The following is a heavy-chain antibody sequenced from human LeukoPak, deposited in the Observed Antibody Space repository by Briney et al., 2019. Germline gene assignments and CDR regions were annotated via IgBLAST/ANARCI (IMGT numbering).Heavy chain of an antibody. V-gene: IGHV4-4*07. D-gene: IGHD3-10*01. CDR3: ARGAGWFGELLGEYFDY. J-gene: IGHJ4*02. Sequence: PSETLSLTCTVSGGSISSYYWSWIRQPAGKGLEWIGRIYTSGSTNYNPSLKSRVTMSVDTSKNQFSLKPSSVTAADTAVYYCARGAGWFGELLGEYFDYWGQGTLVTVSS. CDR2: IYTSGST. CDR1: GGSISSYY.